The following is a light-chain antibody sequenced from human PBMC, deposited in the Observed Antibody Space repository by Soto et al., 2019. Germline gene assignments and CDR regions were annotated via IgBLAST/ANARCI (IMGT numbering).Light chain of an antibody. CDR2: AAS. CDR1: QSITSY. V-gene: IGKV1-39*01. J-gene: IGKJ5*01. CDR3: QQSYSTPIT. Sequence: DIQSDPASFPLSASRVDRVTITCRASQSITSYLNWYLQKPGEAPKLLIYAASSLQSGVPSRFSGSGSGTDFTLTISSLQPEDFATYYCQQSYSTPITFGQGTRLEIK.